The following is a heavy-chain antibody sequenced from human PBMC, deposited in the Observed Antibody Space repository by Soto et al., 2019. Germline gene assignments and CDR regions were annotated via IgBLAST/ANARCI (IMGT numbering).Heavy chain of an antibody. Sequence: GGSLRLSCAASGFTFSSYAMHWVRQAPGKGLEWVAVISYDGSNKYYADSVKGRFTISRDNSKNTLYLQMNSLRAEDTAVYYCARDYGPKGFVFYGEYGLYDIDYWGQGTLVTVSS. CDR1: GFTFSSYA. D-gene: IGHD4-17*01. CDR2: ISYDGSNK. CDR3: ARDYGPKGFVFYGEYGLYDIDY. V-gene: IGHV3-30-3*01. J-gene: IGHJ4*02.